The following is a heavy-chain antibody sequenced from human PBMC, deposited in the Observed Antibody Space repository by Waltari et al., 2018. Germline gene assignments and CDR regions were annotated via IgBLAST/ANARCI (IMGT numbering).Heavy chain of an antibody. V-gene: IGHV3-23*01. CDR1: GLRLSNNA. Sequence: EVQLKESGGKVIQPGGSLRLSCEASGLRLSNNAMSWVRQAPGKGLEWVSVMGGNGEYRSYADSVRGRFTISRDNAKNTLYLQMDSLRADDTAVYFCVKYGFGGVLSHWGQGTLVIVSS. J-gene: IGHJ1*01. D-gene: IGHD3-16*01. CDR2: MGGNGEYR. CDR3: VKYGFGGVLSH.